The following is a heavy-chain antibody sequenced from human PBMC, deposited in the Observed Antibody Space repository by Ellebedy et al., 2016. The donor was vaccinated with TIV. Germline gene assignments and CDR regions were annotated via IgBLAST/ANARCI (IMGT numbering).Heavy chain of an antibody. CDR1: GYTFTKFA. D-gene: IGHD3-22*01. Sequence: AASVTVSCKASGYTFTKFAIHWVRQAPGQRLEWMGWINAGNANTKYSQMFQGRVTITRDTSASTAFIELNSLRSEDTAVYYCARDPSDGNGYPQYYFDYWGQGTLVTVSS. J-gene: IGHJ4*02. V-gene: IGHV1-3*01. CDR2: INAGNANT. CDR3: ARDPSDGNGYPQYYFDY.